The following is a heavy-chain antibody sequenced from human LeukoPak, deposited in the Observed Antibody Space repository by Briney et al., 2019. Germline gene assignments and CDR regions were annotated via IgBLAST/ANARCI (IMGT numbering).Heavy chain of an antibody. CDR1: GGSISSYY. D-gene: IGHD1-26*01. CDR3: AREGEVLLPGAFDI. J-gene: IGHJ3*02. Sequence: PSETLSLTCTVSGGSISSYYWSWIRQPPGKGLEWFGYIYYSGSTNYNPSLKSRVTISLDTSKNQFSLKLSSVTAADTAVYYCAREGEVLLPGAFDIWGQGTMVTVSS. CDR2: IYYSGST. V-gene: IGHV4-59*01.